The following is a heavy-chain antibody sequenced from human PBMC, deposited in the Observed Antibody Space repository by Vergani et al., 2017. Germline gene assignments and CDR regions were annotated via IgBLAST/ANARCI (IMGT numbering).Heavy chain of an antibody. CDR1: GYSISSGYY. CDR3: ARHITMIVVVLN. D-gene: IGHD3-22*01. Sequence: QVQLQESGPGLVKPSETLSLTCAVSGYSISSGYYWGWIRQPPGKGLEWIGSIYHSGSTYYNPSLKSRVTISVDTSKNQFSLKLSSVTAADTAVYYCARHITMIVVVLNWGQGTLVTVSS. J-gene: IGHJ4*02. V-gene: IGHV4-38-2*01. CDR2: IYHSGST.